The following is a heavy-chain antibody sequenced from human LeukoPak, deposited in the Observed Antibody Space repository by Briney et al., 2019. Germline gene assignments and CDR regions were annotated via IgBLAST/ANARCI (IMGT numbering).Heavy chain of an antibody. Sequence: SETLSLTCAVSGGSISSGGYSWSWIRQPPGKGLEWIGYIYHSGSTYYNPSLKSRVTISVDRSKNQLSLKLSSVTAADTAVYYCARVNYYGSGSHYFDYWGQGTLVTVSS. CDR2: IYHSGST. V-gene: IGHV4-30-2*01. D-gene: IGHD3-10*01. CDR3: ARVNYYGSGSHYFDY. J-gene: IGHJ4*02. CDR1: GGSISSGGYS.